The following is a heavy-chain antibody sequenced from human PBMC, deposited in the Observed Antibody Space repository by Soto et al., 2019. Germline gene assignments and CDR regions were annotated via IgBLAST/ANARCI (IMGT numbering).Heavy chain of an antibody. CDR1: GFTFSSYG. D-gene: IGHD1-26*01. CDR3: ARRGGSYEFDY. J-gene: IGHJ4*02. CDR2: ISSDGSNK. Sequence: QVQLVESGGGVVQPGRSLRLSCAASGFTFSSYGMHWVRQAPGKGLEWVAVISSDGSNKYYADSVKGRFTISRENSKNTLYLQMNSLRAEDTAVYYCARRGGSYEFDYWGQGTLVTVSS. V-gene: IGHV3-30*03.